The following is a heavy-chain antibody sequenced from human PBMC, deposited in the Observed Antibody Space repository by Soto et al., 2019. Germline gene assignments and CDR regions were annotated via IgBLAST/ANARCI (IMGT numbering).Heavy chain of an antibody. J-gene: IGHJ6*02. CDR2: IIPIFGTA. CDR1: GGTFSSYA. Sequence: QVQLVQSGAEVKKPGSSVKVSCKASGGTFSSYAISWVRQAPGQGLEWMGGIIPIFGTAHYAQKFQGRVTITADESTSTAYMELSRLRSEDTAVYYCARDFGSCWYDGYYGMDVWGQGTTVTVSS. D-gene: IGHD6-19*01. V-gene: IGHV1-69*12. CDR3: ARDFGSCWYDGYYGMDV.